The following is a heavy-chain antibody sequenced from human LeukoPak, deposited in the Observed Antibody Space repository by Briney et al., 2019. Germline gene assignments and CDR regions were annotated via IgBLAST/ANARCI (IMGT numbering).Heavy chain of an antibody. V-gene: IGHV5-51*01. CDR3: ANKGVTTGSNAFEI. CDR2: IYPGDSET. Sequence: GESLKISCKASGYNFINYWIGWVRQMPGKGLEWMGSIYPGDSETRYSPSFQGQVTMSADKSISTAYLQWSSLKASDTAMYYCANKGVTTGSNAFEIWGQGTMVTVSS. D-gene: IGHD1-1*01. CDR1: GYNFINYW. J-gene: IGHJ3*02.